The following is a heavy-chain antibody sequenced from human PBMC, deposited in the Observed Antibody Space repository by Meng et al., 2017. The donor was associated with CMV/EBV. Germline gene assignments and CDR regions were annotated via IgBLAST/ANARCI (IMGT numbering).Heavy chain of an antibody. Sequence: SVKVSCKASGGTFSSYAISWVRQAPGQGLEWMGGIIPIFGTANYAQKFQGRVTITADKSTSTAYMELSSLRSEDTAVYYCARDKDSSSSYDDGMDVWGQGTTVTVSS. V-gene: IGHV1-69*06. D-gene: IGHD6-6*01. CDR2: IIPIFGTA. CDR1: GGTFSSYA. J-gene: IGHJ6*02. CDR3: ARDKDSSSSYDDGMDV.